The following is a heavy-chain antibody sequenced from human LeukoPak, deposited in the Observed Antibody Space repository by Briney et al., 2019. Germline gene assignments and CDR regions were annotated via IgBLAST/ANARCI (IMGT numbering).Heavy chain of an antibody. J-gene: IGHJ3*02. D-gene: IGHD3-22*01. CDR3: AFGSLRSGYYDDAFDI. CDR2: SNPIRGVT. CDR1: GFTFTDSY. V-gene: IGHV1-2*02. Sequence: ASVKVSCTGSGFTFTDSYMHWVREAPGQGLERMGWSNPIRGVTKYAQRFQGRVTMARNTSISTAYMELSRLTSDDTAIYYCAFGSLRSGYYDDAFDIWGQGTVVTVSS.